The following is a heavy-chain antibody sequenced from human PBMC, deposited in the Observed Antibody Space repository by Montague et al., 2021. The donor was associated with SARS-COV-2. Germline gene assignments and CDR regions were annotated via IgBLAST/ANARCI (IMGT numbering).Heavy chain of an antibody. D-gene: IGHD4-17*01. V-gene: IGHV3-30*04. Sequence: SLRLSCAASGFNFNIRAIHWVRQAPGKGLEWVAVISDDGRQRFYSDSVKGRFTISRDNSNNTLYLQLNSLKYEDTAVYFCARGSGDSHGDYYFDLWGQGTLVIVSS. CDR1: GFNFNIRA. CDR2: ISDDGRQR. CDR3: ARGSGDSHGDYYFDL. J-gene: IGHJ5*02.